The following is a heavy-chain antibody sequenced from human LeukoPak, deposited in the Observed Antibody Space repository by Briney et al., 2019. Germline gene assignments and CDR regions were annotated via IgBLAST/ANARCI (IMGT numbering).Heavy chain of an antibody. CDR2: IYSSGYS. J-gene: IGHJ4*02. CDR1: GGSISSYY. V-gene: IGHV4-59*08. Sequence: SETLSLTCIISGGSISSYYWSWIRQPPGKGLEWIGYIYSSGYSNYNPSLKSRVTISVDTSKNQFSLKLSSVTAADTAVYYCARHRGPHVGRMKWGQGTLVTVSS. CDR3: ARHRGPHVGRMK.